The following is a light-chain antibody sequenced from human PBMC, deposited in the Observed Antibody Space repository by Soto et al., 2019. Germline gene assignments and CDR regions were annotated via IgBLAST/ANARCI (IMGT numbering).Light chain of an antibody. CDR3: LLFQGGAWV. CDR2: STN. V-gene: IGLV7-43*01. Sequence: QAVVTQEPSLTVSPGGTVTLTCASSTGAVTSGYYPNWFQQKPGQAPRALIYSTNNKHSWTPARFSGSLLGGKAALTLSGVQPEEGAKYPGLLFQGGAWVFGGGTKLTVL. J-gene: IGLJ3*02. CDR1: TGAVTSGYY.